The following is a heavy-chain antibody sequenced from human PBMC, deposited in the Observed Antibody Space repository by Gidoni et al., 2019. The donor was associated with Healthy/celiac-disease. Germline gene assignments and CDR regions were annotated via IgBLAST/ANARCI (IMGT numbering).Heavy chain of an antibody. CDR1: GFTFSSYA. CDR3: ARDSGLVVVTATLDY. D-gene: IGHD2-21*02. V-gene: IGHV3-30*01. CDR2: ISYDGSNK. Sequence: QVQLVASGGGVVQPGRSLRLSCAASGFTFSSYAMHWVRQAPGKGLEWVAVISYDGSNKYYADSVKGRFTISRDNSKNTLYLKMNSLRAEDTAVYYCARDSGLVVVTATLDYWGQGTLVTVSS. J-gene: IGHJ4*02.